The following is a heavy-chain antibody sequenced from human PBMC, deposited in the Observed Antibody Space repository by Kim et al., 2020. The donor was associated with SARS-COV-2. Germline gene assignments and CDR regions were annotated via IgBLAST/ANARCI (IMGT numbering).Heavy chain of an antibody. V-gene: IGHV1-3*01. CDR3: AREGSGSYNWLDP. D-gene: IGHD3-10*01. Sequence: RYSQNFQGRVTITRDTSATTAYMELSSLTLKDTAVYYCAREGSGSYNWLDPWGQGTLVTVSS. J-gene: IGHJ5*02.